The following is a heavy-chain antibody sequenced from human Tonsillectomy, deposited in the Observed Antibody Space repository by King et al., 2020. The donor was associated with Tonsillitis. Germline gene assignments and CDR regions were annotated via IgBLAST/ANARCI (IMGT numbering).Heavy chain of an antibody. CDR2: IRDDGSYQ. V-gene: IGHV3-30*02. CDR1: GFTFSSYG. J-gene: IGHJ4*02. CDR3: FAAMYSKHY. Sequence: VQLVESGGGVVQPGGSLRLSCAASGFTFSSYGMHWVRQAPGKGLEWVAFIRDDGSYQYYADSVKGRFTISRDNSKNTLYLQMNSLRAEDTAVYYAFAAMYSKHYWGQETLVPVSS. D-gene: IGHD1-26*01.